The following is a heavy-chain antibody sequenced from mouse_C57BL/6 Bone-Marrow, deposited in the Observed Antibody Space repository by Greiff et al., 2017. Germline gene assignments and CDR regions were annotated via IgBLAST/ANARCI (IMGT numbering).Heavy chain of an antibody. D-gene: IGHD2-4*01. V-gene: IGHV5-12*01. CDR3: ARHYDYGGRAWFAY. Sequence: EVQRVESGGGLVQPGGSLKLSCAASGFTFSDYYMYWVRQTPEKRLEWVAYISTGGGSTYYPDTVKGRFTISRDNAKNTLYLQMSRLKSEDTAMYYCARHYDYGGRAWFAYWGQGTLVTVSA. J-gene: IGHJ3*01. CDR2: ISTGGGST. CDR1: GFTFSDYY.